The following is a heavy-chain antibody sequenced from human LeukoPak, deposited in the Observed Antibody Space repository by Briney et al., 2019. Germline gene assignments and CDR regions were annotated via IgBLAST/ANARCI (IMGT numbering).Heavy chain of an antibody. J-gene: IGHJ4*02. D-gene: IGHD4-17*01. V-gene: IGHV3-23*01. CDR2: ISGSGGST. CDR3: AKGTGSSTYGDYLDY. CDR1: GFTFSSYA. Sequence: GGSLRLSCAASGFTFSSYAMSWVRQAPGKGLEWVSAISGSGGSTYYADSVKGRFTISRDNSKNTLYLQMNSLRAEDTAVYYCAKGTGSSTYGDYLDYWGQGTLVTVSS.